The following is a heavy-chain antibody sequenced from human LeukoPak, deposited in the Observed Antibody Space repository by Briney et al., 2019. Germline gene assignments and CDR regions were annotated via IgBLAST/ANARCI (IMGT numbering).Heavy chain of an antibody. D-gene: IGHD1-26*01. CDR3: ARGGRWELPRPYAFDI. J-gene: IGHJ3*02. Sequence: ASVKVSCKASGYTFTSYAMNWVRQAPGQGLEWMGWISAYNGHTNYAQNFQGRVTMTTDTSTSTAYMELRSLRSDDTAVYYCARGGRWELPRPYAFDIWGQGTMVTVSS. CDR2: ISAYNGHT. V-gene: IGHV1-18*01. CDR1: GYTFTSYA.